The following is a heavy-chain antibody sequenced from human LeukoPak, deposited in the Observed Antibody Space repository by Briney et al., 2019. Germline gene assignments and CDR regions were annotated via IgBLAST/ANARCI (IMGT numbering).Heavy chain of an antibody. CDR1: GFTFSSYA. CDR3: AKDDERGYCSSTSCYGGAFDI. D-gene: IGHD2-2*01. Sequence: GGSLRLSCAASGFTFSSYAMSWVRQAPGKGLEWVSAISGSGGSTYYADSVKGRFTISRDNSKNTLYLQMNSLRAEDTAVYYCAKDDERGYCSSTSCYGGAFDIWGQGTMVTVSS. J-gene: IGHJ3*02. V-gene: IGHV3-23*01. CDR2: ISGSGGST.